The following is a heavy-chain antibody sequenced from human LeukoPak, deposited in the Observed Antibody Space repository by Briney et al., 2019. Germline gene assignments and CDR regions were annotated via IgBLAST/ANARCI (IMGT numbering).Heavy chain of an antibody. CDR1: GGTFSSYA. CDR3: ARDSDFWSGYYHHPTGP. J-gene: IGHJ5*02. CDR2: IIPIFGTA. D-gene: IGHD3-3*01. Sequence: GASVKVSCKASGGTFSSYAISWVRQAPGQGLEWMGRIIPIFGTANYAQKFRGRVTITTDESTSTAYMELSSLRSEDTAVYYCARDSDFWSGYYHHPTGPWGQGTLVTVSS. V-gene: IGHV1-69*05.